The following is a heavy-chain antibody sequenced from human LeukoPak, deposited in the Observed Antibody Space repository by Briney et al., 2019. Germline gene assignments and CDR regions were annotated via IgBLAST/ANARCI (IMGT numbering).Heavy chain of an antibody. CDR3: AKDGYVWGSYRFFDY. CDR1: GFTFNTYA. Sequence: GGSLRLSCAAFGFTFNTYAMSWVRQAPGKGLEWVSAISDSGGSAYYADSVKGRFTISRDNSKNSLYLQMNSLRGEDTAVYYCAKDGYVWGSYRFFDYWGQGTPVIVSS. J-gene: IGHJ4*02. CDR2: ISDSGGSA. D-gene: IGHD3-16*02. V-gene: IGHV3-23*01.